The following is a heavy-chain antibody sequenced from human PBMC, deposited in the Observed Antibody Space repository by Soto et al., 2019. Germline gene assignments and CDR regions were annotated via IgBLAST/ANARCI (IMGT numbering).Heavy chain of an antibody. CDR1: GGSISSSNW. CDR2: IYRSGST. Sequence: QVQLQESGPGLVKPSGTLSLTCAVSGGSISSSNWWSWVRQPPGKGLECIGEIYRSGSTNYNPSLKSRVTISVDKSKNQFSMKLSSVTAADTAVYYCARVGYYDSSGYQEIWGQGTLVTVSS. D-gene: IGHD3-22*01. V-gene: IGHV4-4*02. J-gene: IGHJ4*02. CDR3: ARVGYYDSSGYQEI.